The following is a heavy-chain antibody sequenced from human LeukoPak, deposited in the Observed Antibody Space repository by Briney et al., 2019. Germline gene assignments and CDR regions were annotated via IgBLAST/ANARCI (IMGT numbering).Heavy chain of an antibody. D-gene: IGHD6-19*01. J-gene: IGHJ4*02. CDR2: IRSKAYGGTT. CDR3: TRVAVPFFDY. CDR1: GFTFGDYA. Sequence: GRSLRLSCTASGFTFGDYAMSWVRQAPGKGLEWVGFIRSKAYGGTTEYAASVKGRFIISRDDSKSIAYLQMNSLKTEDTAVYYCTRVAVPFFDYWGQGTLVTVSS. V-gene: IGHV3-49*04.